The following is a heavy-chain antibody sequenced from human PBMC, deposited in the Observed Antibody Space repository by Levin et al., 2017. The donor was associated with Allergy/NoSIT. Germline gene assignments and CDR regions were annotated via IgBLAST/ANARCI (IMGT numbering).Heavy chain of an antibody. CDR3: ARGSGVERVTHYFDY. D-gene: IGHD3-10*01. V-gene: IGHV6-1*01. Sequence: SETLSLTCAISGDSVSSNSAAWNWIRQSPSRGLEWLGRTYYRSKWYNDYAVSVKSRITINPDTSKNQFSLQLNSVTPEDTAVYYCARGSGVERVTHYFDYWGQGTLVTVSS. J-gene: IGHJ4*02. CDR1: GDSVSSNSAA. CDR2: TYYRSKWYN.